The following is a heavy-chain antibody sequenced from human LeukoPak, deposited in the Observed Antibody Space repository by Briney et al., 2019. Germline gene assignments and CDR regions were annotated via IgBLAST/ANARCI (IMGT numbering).Heavy chain of an antibody. Sequence: PSEALSLTCTVSGGSITGYYWSWIRQPPGRGLEWIGYVHFSGTTSFNPSLKSRVTISVDTSKNQFSLRLSFVTAADTAVYYCAREQYLAYDVFGFWGQGTMVTVSS. CDR3: AREQYLAYDVFGF. V-gene: IGHV4-59*01. CDR1: GGSITGYY. D-gene: IGHD4-11*01. J-gene: IGHJ3*01. CDR2: VHFSGTT.